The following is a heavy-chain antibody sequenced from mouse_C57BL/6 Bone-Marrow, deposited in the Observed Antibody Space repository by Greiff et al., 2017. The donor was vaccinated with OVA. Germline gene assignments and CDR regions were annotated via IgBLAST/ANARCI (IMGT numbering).Heavy chain of an antibody. Sequence: QVQLQQPGAELVKPGASVKLSCKASGYTFTSYWMQWVKQRPGQGLEWIGEIDPSDSYTNYNQKFKGKATLTVDTSSSTAYMQLSSLTSEDSAVYYCARSSNYEGDYPMDYWGQGTSVTVSS. V-gene: IGHV1-50*01. CDR3: ARSSNYEGDYPMDY. J-gene: IGHJ4*01. CDR2: IDPSDSYT. CDR1: GYTFTSYW. D-gene: IGHD2-5*01.